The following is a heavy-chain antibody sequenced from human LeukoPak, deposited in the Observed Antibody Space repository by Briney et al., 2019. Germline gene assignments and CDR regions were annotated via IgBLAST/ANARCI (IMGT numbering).Heavy chain of an antibody. D-gene: IGHD2-15*01. J-gene: IGHJ3*02. CDR1: GYTFASYG. V-gene: IGHV1-69*05. CDR3: ARLVEDAFDI. CDR2: IIPIFGTA. Sequence: SVKVSCKASGYTFASYGISWVRQAPGQGLEWMGGIIPIFGTANYAQKFQGRVTITTDESTSTAYMELSSLRSEDTAVYYCARLVEDAFDIWGQGTMVTVSS.